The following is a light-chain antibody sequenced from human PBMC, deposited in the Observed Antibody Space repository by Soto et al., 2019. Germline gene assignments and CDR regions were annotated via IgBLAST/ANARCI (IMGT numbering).Light chain of an antibody. CDR1: SSSIGAGYD. Sequence: QSVLTQPPSVSGAPGQRVTISCTGSSSSIGAGYDVHWYHQLPGAAPKLLVSGNNNRPSGDPDRFSASKSGTSASLAITGLQTEDEAQYYCQSYDSRLTAYVFGTGTKLTVL. V-gene: IGLV1-40*01. CDR2: GNN. CDR3: QSYDSRLTAYV. J-gene: IGLJ1*01.